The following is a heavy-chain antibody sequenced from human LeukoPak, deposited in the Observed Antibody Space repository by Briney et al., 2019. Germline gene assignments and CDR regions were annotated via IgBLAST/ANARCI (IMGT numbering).Heavy chain of an antibody. J-gene: IGHJ4*02. V-gene: IGHV3-21*06. CDR1: GLTFSDYN. Sequence: GGSLRLSCVASGLTFSDYNMNWVRQAPGKGLEWVSVISSSSTYIYYADSVKGRFTISRDNAKNSLYLQMNNLRAEDMAVYYCARVSTAVSLAIDYWGQGTLVTVSS. CDR3: ARVSTAVSLAIDY. CDR2: ISSSSTYI. D-gene: IGHD6-13*01.